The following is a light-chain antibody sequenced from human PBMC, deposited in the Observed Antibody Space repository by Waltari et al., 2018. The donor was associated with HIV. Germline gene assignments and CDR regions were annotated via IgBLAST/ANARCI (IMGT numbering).Light chain of an antibody. Sequence: YELTQPPSVSVSPGQTARITCSGDAFPKQYASWYQQKPGQAPVLVIYKDSERPSGIPERFTGSNSGTTVTLTISGVQAEDEADYYCQSAGVFGTGTKVTVL. CDR1: AFPKQY. CDR2: KDS. CDR3: QSAGV. J-gene: IGLJ1*01. V-gene: IGLV3-25*03.